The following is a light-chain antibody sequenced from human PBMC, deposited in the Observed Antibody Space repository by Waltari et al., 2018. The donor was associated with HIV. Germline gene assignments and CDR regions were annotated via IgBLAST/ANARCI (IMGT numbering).Light chain of an antibody. CDR3: QQYYSTPRT. Sequence: DIVMTQSPDSLAVSLGERATINCKSSQSVLYSSNSKNYLAWYQQQPGQPPKLLIYWASTRESGVPDRFSGSGSGTDFSLTISRLQAEDVAVYCCQQYYSTPRTFGGGTKVEIK. CDR1: QSVLYSSNSKNY. V-gene: IGKV4-1*01. J-gene: IGKJ4*01. CDR2: WAS.